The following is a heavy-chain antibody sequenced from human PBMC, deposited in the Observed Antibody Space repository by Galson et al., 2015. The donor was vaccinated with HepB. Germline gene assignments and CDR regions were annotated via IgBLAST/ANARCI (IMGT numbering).Heavy chain of an antibody. J-gene: IGHJ6*02. CDR2: IIPIFGTA. Sequence: SVKVSCKASGGTFSSYAISWVRQAPGQGLEWMGGIIPIFGTANYAQKFQGRVTITADKSTGTAYMELSSLRSEDTAVCYCARDRAHRVATSLYYYYYGMDVWGQGTTVTVSS. D-gene: IGHD5-12*01. CDR3: ARDRAHRVATSLYYYYYGMDV. CDR1: GGTFSSYA. V-gene: IGHV1-69*06.